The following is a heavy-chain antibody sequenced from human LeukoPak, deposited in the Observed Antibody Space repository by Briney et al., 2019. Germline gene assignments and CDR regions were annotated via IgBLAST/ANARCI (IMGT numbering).Heavy chain of an antibody. CDR3: ARGHGSSGFDAFDI. Sequence: SETLSLTCTVSGGSISTYYWSWIRQPPGKGLEWIGYIYYSGSTNYNPSLKSRVTISIDTSKNQFSLKLSAVTAADTAVYYCARGHGSSGFDAFDIWGQGTMVTVSS. CDR2: IYYSGST. V-gene: IGHV4-59*01. J-gene: IGHJ3*02. D-gene: IGHD3-22*01. CDR1: GGSISTYY.